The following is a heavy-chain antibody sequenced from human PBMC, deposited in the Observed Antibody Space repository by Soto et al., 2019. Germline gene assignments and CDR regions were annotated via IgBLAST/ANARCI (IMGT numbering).Heavy chain of an antibody. Sequence: EVQLVESGGGLVQPGRSLRLSCAASGFTFNDFAMHWVRQAPGKGLEWVASIDWNGANIAYAASVEGRFTISRDNVKNSLFLQVNSLRAEDTAFYFCARDSGIVAAGRFSFDPRGQGTLVTVSS. V-gene: IGHV3-9*01. D-gene: IGHD6-13*01. CDR3: ARDSGIVAAGRFSFDP. CDR1: GFTFNDFA. J-gene: IGHJ5*02. CDR2: IDWNGANI.